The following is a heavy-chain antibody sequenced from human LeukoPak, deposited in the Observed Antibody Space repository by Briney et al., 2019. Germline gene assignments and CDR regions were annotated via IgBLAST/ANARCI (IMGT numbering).Heavy chain of an antibody. V-gene: IGHV4-4*07. CDR2: VYSSGST. CDR1: GGSISNYY. D-gene: IGHD6-19*01. Sequence: SETLSLTCTVSGGSISNYYWSWIRQPAGKGLEWIGRVYSSGSTNYNPSLKSRVTMSVDTSKNQFSLKLSSVTAADTAVYYCARWAYSTDWYQYFDKWGQGTLVTVSS. CDR3: ARWAYSTDWYQYFDK. J-gene: IGHJ4*02.